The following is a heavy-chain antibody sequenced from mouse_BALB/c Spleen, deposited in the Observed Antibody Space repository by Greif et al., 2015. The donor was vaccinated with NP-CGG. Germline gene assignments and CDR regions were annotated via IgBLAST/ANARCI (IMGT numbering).Heavy chain of an antibody. V-gene: IGHV1-9*01. CDR1: GYTFSSYW. Sequence: QVQLQQSGAELMKPGASVKISCKATGYTFSSYWIEWVKQRPGHGLEWIGEILPGSGSTNYNEKFKGKATFTADTSSNTAYMQLSSLTSEDSAVYYCARWEGYGYDVSYWGQGTSVTVSS. D-gene: IGHD2-2*01. CDR2: ILPGSGST. J-gene: IGHJ4*01. CDR3: ARWEGYGYDVSY.